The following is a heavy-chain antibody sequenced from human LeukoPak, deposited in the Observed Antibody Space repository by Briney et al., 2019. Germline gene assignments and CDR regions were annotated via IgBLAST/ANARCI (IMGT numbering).Heavy chain of an antibody. J-gene: IGHJ4*02. CDR3: ARDLGYSYGRAVDY. Sequence: GVSLRLSCAASGFTFSSYSMNWVRQAPGKGLEWVSSISSSSSYIYYADSVKGRFTISRDNAKNSLYLQMNSLRAEDTAVYYCARDLGYSYGRAVDYWGQGTLVTVSS. V-gene: IGHV3-21*01. CDR2: ISSSSSYI. D-gene: IGHD5-18*01. CDR1: GFTFSSYS.